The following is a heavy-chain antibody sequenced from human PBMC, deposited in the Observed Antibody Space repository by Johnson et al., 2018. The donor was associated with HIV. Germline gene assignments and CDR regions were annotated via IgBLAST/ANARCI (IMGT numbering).Heavy chain of an antibody. CDR1: GFTFSSHS. CDR2: IRYDGSNK. J-gene: IGHJ3*02. CDR3: TRRRGLIYLQDAFDI. Sequence: QVQLVESGGGLVQPGGSLRLSCAASGFTFSSHSMYWVRQAPGKGLEWVAVIRYDGSNKYYGDSVKGRFTISRDNSKNTLYLQMNSLRAEDTAVYYCTRRRGLIYLQDAFDIWGQGTMVTVSS. V-gene: IGHV3-30*04. D-gene: IGHD3-10*01.